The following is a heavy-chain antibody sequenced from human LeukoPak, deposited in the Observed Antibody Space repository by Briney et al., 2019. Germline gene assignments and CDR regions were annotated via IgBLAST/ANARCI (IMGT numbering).Heavy chain of an antibody. D-gene: IGHD4-11*01. Sequence: SETLSLTCAVYGGSFSGYYWSWIRQPPGKGLEWIGEINHSGSTNYNPSLKSRVTISVDTSKNQFSLKLSSVTAADTAVYYCARGCGYGNDKSFDYWGQGTLVTVSS. CDR3: ARGCGYGNDKSFDY. V-gene: IGHV4-34*01. CDR1: GGSFSGYY. J-gene: IGHJ4*02. CDR2: INHSGST.